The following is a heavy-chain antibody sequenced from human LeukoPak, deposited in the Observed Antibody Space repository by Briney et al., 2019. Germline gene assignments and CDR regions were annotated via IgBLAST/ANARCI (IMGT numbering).Heavy chain of an antibody. CDR2: IYYSGST. D-gene: IGHD3-22*01. CDR1: GGSISSRSYY. J-gene: IGHJ4*02. Sequence: PSETLSLTCTVSGGSISSRSYYWGWIRQPPGKGLEWIGSIYYSGSTYYNPSLKRRVTISVDTSKNQFSLKLSSVTAADTAVYYCATGDSSGYCYDYWGQGTLVTVSS. CDR3: ATGDSSGYCYDY. V-gene: IGHV4-39*01.